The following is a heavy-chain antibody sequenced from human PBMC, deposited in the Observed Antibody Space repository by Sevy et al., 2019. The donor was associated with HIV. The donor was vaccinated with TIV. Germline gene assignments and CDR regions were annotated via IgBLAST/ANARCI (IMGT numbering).Heavy chain of an antibody. Sequence: GGCLRLSCAASGFTVSSNYMSWVRQAPGKGLEWVSIIYSGGSTYYADSVKGRFTISRDNSKNTLYLQMNNLRAEDTGVYYCVRDGTDYGFVGPGTSDLWGRGTLVTVSS. V-gene: IGHV3-53*01. CDR1: GFTVSSNY. CDR3: VRDGTDYGFVGPGTSDL. J-gene: IGHJ2*01. D-gene: IGHD4-17*01. CDR2: IYSGGST.